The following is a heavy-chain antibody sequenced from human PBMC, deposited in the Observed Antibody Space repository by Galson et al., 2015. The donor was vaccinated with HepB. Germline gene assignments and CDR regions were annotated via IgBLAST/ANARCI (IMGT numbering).Heavy chain of an antibody. V-gene: IGHV3-74*01. CDR2: ISNDGSST. CDR3: TRVMVYVWGSSYAMDV. J-gene: IGHJ6*02. CDR1: GFTFSSYW. D-gene: IGHD3-16*01. Sequence: SLRLSCAASGFTFSSYWMHWVRQAPGKGLEWVSRISNDGSSTNYADSVKGRFTISRDNAKNTLFLQMNSLRAEDTAVYYCTRVMVYVWGSSYAMDVWGQGTTVTVS.